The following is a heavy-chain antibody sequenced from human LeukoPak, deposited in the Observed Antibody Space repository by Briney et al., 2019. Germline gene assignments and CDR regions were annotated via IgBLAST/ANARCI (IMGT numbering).Heavy chain of an antibody. CDR2: YYNSGST. D-gene: IGHD3-22*01. CDR1: GGSTSTHF. V-gene: IGHV4-59*08. J-gene: IGHJ4*02. CDR3: ARHRSYYDSSGYYGTTYYFDY. Sequence: SETLSLTCTVSGGSTSTHFWSWMRQPPGRGLEWIGTYYNSGSTNYNPSLKSRATISLDTSKNQFSLKLSSVTAADTAMYYCARHRSYYDSSGYYGTTYYFDYWGQGTLVTVSS.